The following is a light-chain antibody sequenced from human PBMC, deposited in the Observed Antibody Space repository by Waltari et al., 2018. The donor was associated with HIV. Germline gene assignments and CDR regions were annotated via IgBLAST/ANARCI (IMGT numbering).Light chain of an antibody. Sequence: SSELPHAPSVSVALGQTVRITCHGDRLRSYYASWYQQKPGQAPVLVIYGKNNRPSGIPDRFSGSSSGNTASLTITGAQAEDEADYYCNSRDSSGNHLVVFGGGTKLTVL. J-gene: IGLJ2*01. CDR3: NSRDSSGNHLVV. CDR1: RLRSYY. V-gene: IGLV3-19*01. CDR2: GKN.